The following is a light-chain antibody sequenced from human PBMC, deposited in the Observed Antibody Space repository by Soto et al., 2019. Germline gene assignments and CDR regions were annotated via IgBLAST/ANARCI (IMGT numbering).Light chain of an antibody. CDR1: QSISDT. CDR2: GAS. Sequence: IVMTQSPATLSVSPGLRATLSCRASQSISDTLAWYQQKPGQAPRLLIHGASTRAPGFPARFSGSGSGTDFTLTISSLQSEDFAVYYCQQYDNWPWTFGQGTKVDIK. CDR3: QQYDNWPWT. J-gene: IGKJ1*01. V-gene: IGKV3-15*01.